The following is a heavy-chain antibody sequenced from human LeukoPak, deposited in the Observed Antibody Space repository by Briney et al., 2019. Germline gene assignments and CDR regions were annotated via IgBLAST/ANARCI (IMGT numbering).Heavy chain of an antibody. CDR2: IYYSGST. V-gene: IGHV4-39*01. D-gene: IGHD5-18*01. J-gene: IGHJ4*02. Sequence: PSETLSLTCNVSGGSISSSSYYWGWIRQPPGKGLEWIGSIYYSGSTYYNPSLKSRVTISVDTSKNQFSLKLSSVTAADTAVYYCARQVGYTYGRFDYWGQGTLVTVSS. CDR1: GGSISSSSYY. CDR3: ARQVGYTYGRFDY.